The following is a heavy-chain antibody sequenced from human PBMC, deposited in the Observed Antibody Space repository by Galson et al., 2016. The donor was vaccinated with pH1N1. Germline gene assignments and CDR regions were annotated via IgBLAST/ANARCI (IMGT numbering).Heavy chain of an antibody. J-gene: IGHJ4*01. Sequence: SVKVSCKASGHTFSSYYIHWVRQAPGQGLEWMGIINPSDTTTTYAQRFQAKVTMTWDTSTSIVYMELSSLRSEDTAVYYCARDRGDEDNWPQLWLDYWGQGTLVTVSS. D-gene: IGHD5-24*01. CDR2: INPSDTTT. CDR1: GHTFSSYY. V-gene: IGHV1-46*01. CDR3: ARDRGDEDNWPQLWLDY.